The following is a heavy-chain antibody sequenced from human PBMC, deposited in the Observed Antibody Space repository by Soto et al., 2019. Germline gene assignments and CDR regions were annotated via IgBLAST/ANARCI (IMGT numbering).Heavy chain of an antibody. V-gene: IGHV4-31*03. Sequence: SETLSLTCTVSGGSISSGGYYWSWIRQHPGKGLEWIGYIYYSGSTYYNPSLKSRVTISVDTSKNQFSLKLSSVTAADTAVYYCARERPMVTTYFSNWFDPWGQGTLVTVSS. CDR2: IYYSGST. D-gene: IGHD4-17*01. CDR1: GGSISSGGYY. CDR3: ARERPMVTTYFSNWFDP. J-gene: IGHJ5*02.